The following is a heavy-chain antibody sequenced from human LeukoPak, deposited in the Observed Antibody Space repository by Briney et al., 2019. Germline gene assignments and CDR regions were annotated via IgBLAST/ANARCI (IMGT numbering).Heavy chain of an antibody. CDR1: GYTFTSYD. CDR2: MNPNSGNT. CDR3: ARAFGGYDSSGYYPPYYYYGMDV. J-gene: IGHJ6*02. D-gene: IGHD3-22*01. Sequence: ASVKVSCKASGYTFTSYDINWVRQATGQGLEWMGWMNPNSGNTGYAQKFQGRVTMTRNTSISTAYMELSSLRSEDTAVYYCARAFGGYDSSGYYPPYYYYGMDVWGQGTTVTVPS. V-gene: IGHV1-8*01.